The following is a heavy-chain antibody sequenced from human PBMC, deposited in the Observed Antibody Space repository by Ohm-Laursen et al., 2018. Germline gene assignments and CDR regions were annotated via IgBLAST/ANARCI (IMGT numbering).Heavy chain of an antibody. D-gene: IGHD6-19*01. CDR2: INPSANYT. J-gene: IGHJ4*02. V-gene: IGHV1-46*02. CDR3: ARGGLVAGTDFDF. Sequence: ASVKVSCNASGYTFNNYYIHWVRQAPGQGLAWMGIINPSANYTHYLPKFQGRLSVTTDTSTSTVYMHLSRLTSGDTATYFCARGGLVAGTDFDFWGQGTLVTVSS. CDR1: GYTFNNYY.